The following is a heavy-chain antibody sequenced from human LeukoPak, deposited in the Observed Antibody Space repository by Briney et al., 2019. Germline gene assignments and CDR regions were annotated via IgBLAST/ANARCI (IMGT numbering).Heavy chain of an antibody. V-gene: IGHV3-48*01. D-gene: IGHD1-26*01. CDR1: EFTFSSYS. Sequence: PGGSLRLSCEASEFTFSSYSMNWVRQAPGKGLEWVSYISSSRSTIYYAESVKGRFTISRDNAKNSLYLQMNSLRVEDTAVYYCARSRGNSGSYPLDYWGQGTLVTVSS. J-gene: IGHJ4*02. CDR3: ARSRGNSGSYPLDY. CDR2: ISSSRSTI.